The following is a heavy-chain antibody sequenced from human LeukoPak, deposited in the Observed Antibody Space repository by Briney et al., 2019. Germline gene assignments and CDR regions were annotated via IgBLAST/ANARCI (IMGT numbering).Heavy chain of an antibody. Sequence: GGSLRLSCAASGFAFSSYEMNCVRQAPGKGLEWVSYISSSGNRSYHADSVKGRFTISRDNAKNSLYLQTNSLRAEDTAVYYCARVPRASGSQYFDYWGQGTLVTVSS. CDR1: GFAFSSYE. J-gene: IGHJ4*02. V-gene: IGHV3-48*03. CDR2: ISSSGNRS. D-gene: IGHD3-10*01. CDR3: ARVPRASGSQYFDY.